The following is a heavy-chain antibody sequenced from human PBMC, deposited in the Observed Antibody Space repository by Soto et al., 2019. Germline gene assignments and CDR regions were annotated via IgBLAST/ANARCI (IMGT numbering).Heavy chain of an antibody. D-gene: IGHD6-13*01. CDR3: ARYSSSWYYYYYYGMDV. CDR1: GGTFSSYA. CDR2: IIPIFGTA. Sequence: SVKVSCXASGGTFSSYAISWVRQAPGQGLEWMGGIIPIFGTANYAQKFQGRVTITADESTSTAYMELSSLRSEDTAVYYCARYSSSWYYYYYYGMDVWGQGTTVTVSS. V-gene: IGHV1-69*13. J-gene: IGHJ6*02.